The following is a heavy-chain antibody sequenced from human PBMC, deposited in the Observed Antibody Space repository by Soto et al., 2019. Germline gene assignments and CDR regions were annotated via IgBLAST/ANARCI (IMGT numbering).Heavy chain of an antibody. D-gene: IGHD1-20*01. CDR2: IFYSGST. J-gene: IGHJ4*02. Sequence: PSDTPSLTCIGSGGSINDYYWNWIRQPPGGGLEWIGYIFYSGSTNYNASLKSRVTISLDTSNNECSLHLTSVTAADTAVYYCARGSPIRSNWNHDNWRQGTLDAVSS. V-gene: IGHV4-59*01. CDR1: GGSINDYY. CDR3: ARGSPIRSNWNHDN.